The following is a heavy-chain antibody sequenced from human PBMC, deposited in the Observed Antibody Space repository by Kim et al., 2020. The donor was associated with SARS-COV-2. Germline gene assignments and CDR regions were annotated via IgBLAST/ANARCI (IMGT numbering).Heavy chain of an antibody. CDR3: ARGGVGGAFDY. D-gene: IGHD1-26*01. CDR2: T. Sequence: TSYEDYAKGRYTITRDNAKNALTRQMNSLRAEDTAMYYCARGGVGGAFDYWGQRTLVTVSP. J-gene: IGHJ4*02. V-gene: IGHV3-7*01.